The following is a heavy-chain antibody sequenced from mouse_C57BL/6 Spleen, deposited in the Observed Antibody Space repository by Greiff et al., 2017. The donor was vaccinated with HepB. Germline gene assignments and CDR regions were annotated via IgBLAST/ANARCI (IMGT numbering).Heavy chain of an antibody. CDR3: AREVTVVGYYFDY. CDR1: GYTFTSYG. D-gene: IGHD1-1*01. J-gene: IGHJ2*01. CDR2: IYPRSGNT. V-gene: IGHV1-81*01. Sequence: VKLQESGAELARPGASVKLSCKASGYTFTSYGISWVKQRTGQGLEWIGEIYPRSGNTYYNEKFKGKATLTADKSSSTAYMELRSLTSEDSAVYFCAREVTVVGYYFDYWGQGTTLTVSS.